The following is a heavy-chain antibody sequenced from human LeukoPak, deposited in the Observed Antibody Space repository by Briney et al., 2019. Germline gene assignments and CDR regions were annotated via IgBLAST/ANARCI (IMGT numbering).Heavy chain of an antibody. D-gene: IGHD5-24*01. CDR1: GFTFSSYW. J-gene: IGHJ4*02. CDR2: INPDGSQK. CDR3: AKLLGTATTYDS. Sequence: PGGSLRLSCAASGFTFSSYWMHWVRQAPGKGLEWVASINPDGSQKLYVGSVKGRFTISRDNTKSSLYLQMNSLGAEDTAMYYCAKLLGTATTYDSWGQETLVTVSS. V-gene: IGHV3-7*01.